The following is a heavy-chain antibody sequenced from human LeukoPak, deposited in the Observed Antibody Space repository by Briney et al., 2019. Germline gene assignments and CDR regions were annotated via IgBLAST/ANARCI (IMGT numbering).Heavy chain of an antibody. V-gene: IGHV1-69*13. CDR3: ARDLVVGYYDSSGYFVY. D-gene: IGHD3-22*01. J-gene: IGHJ4*02. CDR1: GGTFISYA. Sequence: SVKVSCKASGGTFISYAISWVRQAPGQGLEWMGGIIPIFGTANYAQKFQGRVTITADESTSTAYMELSSLRSEDTAVYYCARDLVVGYYDSSGYFVYWGQGTLVTVSS. CDR2: IIPIFGTA.